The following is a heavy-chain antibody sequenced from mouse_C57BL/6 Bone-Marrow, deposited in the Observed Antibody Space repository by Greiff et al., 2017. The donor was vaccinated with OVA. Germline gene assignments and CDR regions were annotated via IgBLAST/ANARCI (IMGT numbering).Heavy chain of an antibody. CDR1: GFTFSDYY. J-gene: IGHJ4*01. Sequence: EVKLVESGGGLVQPGGSLKLSCAASGFTFSDYYMYWVRQTPEKRLEWVAYISNGGGSTYYPDTVKGRFTISRDNAKNTLYLQMRRLKSEDTAMYYCARRTGYGPYAMDYWGQGTSVTVSS. D-gene: IGHD3-2*02. CDR2: ISNGGGST. V-gene: IGHV5-12*01. CDR3: ARRTGYGPYAMDY.